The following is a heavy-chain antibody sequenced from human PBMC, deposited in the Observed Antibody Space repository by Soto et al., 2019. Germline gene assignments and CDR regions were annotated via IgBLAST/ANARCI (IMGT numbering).Heavy chain of an antibody. V-gene: IGHV1-18*01. CDR1: GYTFTSYG. CDR2: ISAYNGNT. Sequence: QVQLVQSGAEVKKPGASVKVSCKAPGYTFTSYGISWVRQAPGQGLEWMGWISAYNGNTNYAQKLQGRVTMTTDTSTSTAYMELRSLRSDDTAVYYCARDVAHMVRGVIALFDPWGQGTLVTVSS. CDR3: ARDVAHMVRGVIALFDP. J-gene: IGHJ5*02. D-gene: IGHD3-10*01.